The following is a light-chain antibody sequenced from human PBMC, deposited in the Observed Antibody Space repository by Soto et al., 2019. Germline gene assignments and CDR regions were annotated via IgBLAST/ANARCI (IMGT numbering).Light chain of an antibody. CDR2: EGS. CDR1: SSDVGSYNL. J-gene: IGLJ1*01. Sequence: QFALTQPASVSGSPGQSITISCTGTSSDVGSYNLVSWYQQHPGKAPKLMIYEGSKRPSGVSNRFSGSKSGNTASLTISGLQAEDEADYYCCSYAGSSTSVFGTGTKLTVL. V-gene: IGLV2-23*01. CDR3: CSYAGSSTSV.